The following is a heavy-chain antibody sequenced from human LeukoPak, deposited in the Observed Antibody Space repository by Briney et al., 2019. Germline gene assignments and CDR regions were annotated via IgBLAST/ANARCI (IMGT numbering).Heavy chain of an antibody. CDR3: AVSGYSLNYYGMDV. CDR2: ISSSSSYI. CDR1: GFTFSSYS. D-gene: IGHD3-3*01. Sequence: GSLRLSCAASGFTFSSYSMNWVRQAPGKGLELVSSISSSSSYIYYADSVKGRFTISRDNAKNSLYLQMNSLRAEDTAVYYCAVSGYSLNYYGMDVWGQGTTVTVSS. V-gene: IGHV3-21*01. J-gene: IGHJ6*02.